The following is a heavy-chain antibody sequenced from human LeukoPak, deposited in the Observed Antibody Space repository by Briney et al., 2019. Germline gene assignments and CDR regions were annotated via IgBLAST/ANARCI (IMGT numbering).Heavy chain of an antibody. J-gene: IGHJ4*02. D-gene: IGHD5-18*01. CDR1: GFTFSSYE. CDR3: ARERGNSYGYDY. CDR2: ISGSGSTI. V-gene: IGHV3-48*03. Sequence: PGGSLRLSCAASGFTFSSYEMNWVRQAPGKGLEWVSYISGSGSTIYYADSVKGRFTISRDNAKNSLYLQMDSLRAEDTAVYYCARERGNSYGYDYWGQGTLVTVSS.